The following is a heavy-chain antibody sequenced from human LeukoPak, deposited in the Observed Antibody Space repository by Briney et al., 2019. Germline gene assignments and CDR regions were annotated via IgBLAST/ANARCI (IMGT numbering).Heavy chain of an antibody. CDR1: GFTVSSNY. V-gene: IGHV3-53*01. D-gene: IGHD3-10*01. CDR2: IYSGGST. Sequence: GSLRLSCAASGFTVSSNYMSWVRQAPGKGLEWVSVIYSGGSTYYADSVKGRFTISRDNSKNTLYLQMNSLRAEDTAVYYCARLIRSGSYPKYFDYWGQGTLVTVSS. CDR3: ARLIRSGSYPKYFDY. J-gene: IGHJ4*02.